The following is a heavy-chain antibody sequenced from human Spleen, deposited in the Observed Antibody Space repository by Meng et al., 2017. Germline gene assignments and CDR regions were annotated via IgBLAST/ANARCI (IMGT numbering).Heavy chain of an antibody. J-gene: IGHJ6*02. CDR2: IYTSGST. CDR1: GGSISSGSYY. CDR3: ARAPTRRAAAGTYYYYGMDV. Sequence: SETLSLTCTVSGGSISSGSYYWSWIRQPAGKGLEWIGRIYTSGSTNYNPSLKSRVTISVDTSKNQFSLKLSSVTAADTAVYYCARAPTRRAAAGTYYYYGMDVWGQGTTVTVSS. V-gene: IGHV4-61*02. D-gene: IGHD6-13*01.